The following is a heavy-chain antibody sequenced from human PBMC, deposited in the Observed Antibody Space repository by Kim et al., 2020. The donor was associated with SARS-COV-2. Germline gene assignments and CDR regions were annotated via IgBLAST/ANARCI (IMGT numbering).Heavy chain of an antibody. V-gene: IGHV4-34*09. J-gene: IGHJ5*02. Sequence: NDNPSLKSRVTISVDTSKNQFSLKLSSVTAADTAVYYCARVVVGATGWFDPWGQGTLVTVSS. CDR3: ARVVVGATGWFDP. D-gene: IGHD2-15*01.